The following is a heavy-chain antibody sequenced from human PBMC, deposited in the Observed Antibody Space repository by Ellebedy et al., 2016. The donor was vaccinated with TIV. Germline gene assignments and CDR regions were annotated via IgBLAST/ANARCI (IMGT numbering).Heavy chain of an antibody. CDR1: GFTFSTYW. J-gene: IGHJ4*02. CDR2: IKQDGSEK. CDR3: VTQRGLD. Sequence: GGSLRLXXAASGFTFSTYWMSWVRQAPGKGLEWVANIKQDGSEKHYVDSVKGRFTISRDNAKSSLYLQMNSLRVEDTAIYYCVTQRGLDWGQGTLVTVSS. V-gene: IGHV3-7*01. D-gene: IGHD6-19*01.